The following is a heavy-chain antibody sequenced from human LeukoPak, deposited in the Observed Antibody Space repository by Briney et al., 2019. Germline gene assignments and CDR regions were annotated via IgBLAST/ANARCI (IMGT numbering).Heavy chain of an antibody. CDR2: ISWNSGSI. J-gene: IGHJ6*02. CDR3: AKEGIATAYGMDV. Sequence: PGGSLRLSCAASGFTFDDYAMHWVRQAPGKGLEWVSGISWNSGSIGYADSVKGRFTTSRDNAKKSLYLQMNSLRAEDTALYYCAKEGIATAYGMDVWGQGTTVTVSS. D-gene: IGHD6-13*01. V-gene: IGHV3-9*01. CDR1: GFTFDDYA.